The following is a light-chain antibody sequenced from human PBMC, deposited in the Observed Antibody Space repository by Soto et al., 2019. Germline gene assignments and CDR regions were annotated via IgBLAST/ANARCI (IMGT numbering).Light chain of an antibody. CDR2: VNSDGSH. CDR3: QTWGTGIRV. Sequence: QTVVTQSPSASASLVASGKLTCTLSSGHSTYAIAWHQQQPEKGPRYLMKVNSDGSHFKGDGIPDRFSGSSSGAERYLTISSLQSDDEADYYCQTWGTGIRVFGGGTKLAVL. V-gene: IGLV4-69*01. CDR1: SGHSTYA. J-gene: IGLJ3*02.